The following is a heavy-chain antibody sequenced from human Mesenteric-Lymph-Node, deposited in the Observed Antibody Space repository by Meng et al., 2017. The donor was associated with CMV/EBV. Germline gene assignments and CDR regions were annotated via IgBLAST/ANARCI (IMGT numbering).Heavy chain of an antibody. J-gene: IGHJ4*02. D-gene: IGHD1-14*01. V-gene: IGHV1-2*04. CDR2: INPNSGGT. Sequence: SCKASGYTFTGYYMHWVRQAPGQGLEWMGWINPNSGGTNYAQKFQGWVTMTRDTSISTAYMELSRLRSDDTAVYYCARAFGYDHGDYWGQGTLVTVSS. CDR3: ARAFGYDHGDY. CDR1: GYTFTGYY.